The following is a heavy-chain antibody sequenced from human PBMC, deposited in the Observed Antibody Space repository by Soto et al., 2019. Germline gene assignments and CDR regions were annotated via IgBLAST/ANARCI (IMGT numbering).Heavy chain of an antibody. CDR3: VKDGSSGWPYYYGMDV. CDR2: IKSKAAGEIT. Sequence: EVQLVESGGGLVKPGGSLRLSCAASGFTFSNVWMIWVRQAPGKGLEWIVRIKSKAAGEITDYAAVVKGRFTISRANSKNTLDLQMSSLRPEDTAVYYCVKDGSSGWPYYYGMDVWGQGTTVTVSS. V-gene: IGHV3-15*01. D-gene: IGHD6-19*01. CDR1: GFTFSNVW. J-gene: IGHJ6*02.